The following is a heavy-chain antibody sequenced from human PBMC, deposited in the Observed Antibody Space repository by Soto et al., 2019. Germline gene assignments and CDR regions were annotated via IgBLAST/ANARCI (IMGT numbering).Heavy chain of an antibody. J-gene: IGHJ4*02. V-gene: IGHV3-21*01. CDR3: ASGYSSSSYYFHY. D-gene: IGHD6-6*01. CDR1: GFTSSSYS. Sequence: GVLRLSCAGSGFTSSSYSMNCVRQVPGKGLEWVSSISSSSSYIYYADSVKGRFTISRDNAKNSLYLQMNSLRAEDTAVYYCASGYSSSSYYFHYWGQGTLVTVSS. CDR2: ISSSSSYI.